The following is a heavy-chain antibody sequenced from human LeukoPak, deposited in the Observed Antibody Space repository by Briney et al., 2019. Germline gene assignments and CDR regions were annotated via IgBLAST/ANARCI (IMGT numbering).Heavy chain of an antibody. CDR1: GFTFTSYW. V-gene: IGHV3-7*01. CDR2: IMQDGSQK. CDR3: AREGSRSIGPPDY. D-gene: IGHD3-22*01. J-gene: IGHJ4*02. Sequence: PGGSLRLSCAASGFTFTSYWMSWVRQAPGKGLEWVANIMQDGSQKYYGDSVKGRFTISRDNAKNAVHLQMNSLRVDDTAVYYCAREGSRSIGPPDYWGQGTLVTVSS.